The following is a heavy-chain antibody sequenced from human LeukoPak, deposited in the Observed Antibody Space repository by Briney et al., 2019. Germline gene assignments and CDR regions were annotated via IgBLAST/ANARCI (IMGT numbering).Heavy chain of an antibody. CDR3: ARSGVAVTPFGP. J-gene: IGHJ5*02. CDR2: INHSGST. D-gene: IGHD4-11*01. Sequence: SETLSLTCAVCGVSFSGYYWSWLRQPPGKGLEWIGEINHSGSTNYNPSLKSRVTISVDTSKNQFSLKLISVTAADTAVYYCARSGVAVTPFGPWGQGTLVTVSS. CDR1: GVSFSGYY. V-gene: IGHV4-34*01.